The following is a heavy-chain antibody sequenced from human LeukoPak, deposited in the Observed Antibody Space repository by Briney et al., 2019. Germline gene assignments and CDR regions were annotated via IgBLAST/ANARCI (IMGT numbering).Heavy chain of an antibody. CDR1: AFSVSSNY. CDR2: ISGSGRTT. J-gene: IGHJ4*02. V-gene: IGHV3-53*05. Sequence: GGSLRLPCAASAFSVSSNYMSWVRQAPGKGLEWVSIISGSGRTTDYADSVKGRFTISGDNSKNTLYLQMNSLRAEDTAVYYCARDFDYWGQGTLVTVSS. CDR3: ARDFDY.